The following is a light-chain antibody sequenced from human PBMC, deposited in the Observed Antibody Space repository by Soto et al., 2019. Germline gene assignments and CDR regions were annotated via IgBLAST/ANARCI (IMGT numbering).Light chain of an antibody. CDR2: DVS. V-gene: IGLV2-14*01. CDR1: SSDVGGYDY. CDR3: SSYTSSSTLEV. J-gene: IGLJ1*01. Sequence: QSAPTQPASVSGSPGQSISISCTGTSSDVGGYDYVSWFQQHPGKAPKLMIYDVSYRPSGVSNRFSGSKSGNTASLTISGLQAEDEAEYYCSSYTSSSTLEVFGTGTKLTVL.